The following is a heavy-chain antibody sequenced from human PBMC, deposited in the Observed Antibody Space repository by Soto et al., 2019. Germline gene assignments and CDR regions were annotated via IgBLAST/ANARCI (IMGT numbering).Heavy chain of an antibody. CDR2: IYYSGST. Sequence: SETLSLTCTVSGGYISSSSYYWGWIRQPPGKGLEWIGSIYYSGSTYYNPSLKSRVTISVDTSKNQFSLKLSSVTAADTAVYYCARQVYCSGGSCYSSGSHYYYYYMDVWGKGTTVTVSS. CDR3: ARQVYCSGGSCYSSGSHYYYYYMDV. CDR1: GGYISSSSYY. V-gene: IGHV4-39*01. D-gene: IGHD2-15*01. J-gene: IGHJ6*03.